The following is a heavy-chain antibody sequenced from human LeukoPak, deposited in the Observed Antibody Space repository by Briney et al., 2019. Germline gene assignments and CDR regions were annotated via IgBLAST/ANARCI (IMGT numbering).Heavy chain of an antibody. J-gene: IGHJ5*02. CDR3: ARVGDSNWFDP. D-gene: IGHD3-16*01. CDR1: GYSFTSYW. Sequence: GESLKISCKGSGYSFTSYWIGWVRQMPGKGLEWVGIIDPGFYYTRYSPSFQGQVTISTDKSISTAYLQWSSLKASDTAMYYRARVGDSNWFDPWGQGTLVTVSS. CDR2: IDPGFYYT. V-gene: IGHV5-51*01.